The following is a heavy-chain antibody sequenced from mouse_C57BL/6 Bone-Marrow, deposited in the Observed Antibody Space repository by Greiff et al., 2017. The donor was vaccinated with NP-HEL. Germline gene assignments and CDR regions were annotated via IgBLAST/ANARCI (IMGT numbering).Heavy chain of an antibody. D-gene: IGHD2-4*01. J-gene: IGHJ3*01. CDR3: AIYDDYVWWFAY. Sequence: VQLQQPGAELVKPGASVKVSCKASGYTFTSYWMHWVKQRPGQGLEWIGRIHPSDSDTNYNQQFKGTATLTVDKSSSTACMQLSSLTSEDSAVYYCAIYDDYVWWFAYWGQGTLVTVSA. CDR1: GYTFTSYW. CDR2: IHPSDSDT. V-gene: IGHV1-74*01.